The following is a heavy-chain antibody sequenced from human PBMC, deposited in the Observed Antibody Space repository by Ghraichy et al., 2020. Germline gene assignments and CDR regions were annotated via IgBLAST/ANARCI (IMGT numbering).Heavy chain of an antibody. CDR3: ARDTHDYYYYYMDV. CDR2: IYYSGST. CDR1: GGSISSYY. V-gene: IGHV4-59*01. Sequence: SETLSLTCTVSGGSISSYYWSWIRQPPGKGLEWIGYIYYSGSTNYNPSLKSRVTISVDTSKNQFSLMLSSVTAADTAVYYCARDTHDYYYYYMDVWGKGTTVSVSS. D-gene: IGHD2-15*01. J-gene: IGHJ6*03.